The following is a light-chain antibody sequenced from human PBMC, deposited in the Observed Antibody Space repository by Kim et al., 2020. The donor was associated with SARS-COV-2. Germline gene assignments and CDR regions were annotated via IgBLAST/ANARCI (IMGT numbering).Light chain of an antibody. CDR3: GTWDSSLSVVV. Sequence: GQKGTISCSGSSSNIRNNYVSWYQQLPGTAPKLLIYDNYDRPSGIPDRFSGSKSGTSATLEITGLQTGDEADYYCGTWDSSLSVVVFGGGTQLTVL. V-gene: IGLV1-51*01. CDR2: DNY. CDR1: SSNIRNNY. J-gene: IGLJ3*02.